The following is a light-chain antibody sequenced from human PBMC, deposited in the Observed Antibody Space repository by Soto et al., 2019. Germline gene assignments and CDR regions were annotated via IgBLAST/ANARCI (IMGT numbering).Light chain of an antibody. V-gene: IGKV4-1*01. CDR2: WAS. CDR1: QSVLRSSDNKNY. Sequence: DIVMTQSPDSLAVSLGERATINCKSSQSVLRSSDNKNYLAWFQQKAGQSPKLLVYWASTRESGAPDRISGRGSGKDFTLTISSLQAEDVAVYYCQQHYIIPWTFGQGTKVEIK. CDR3: QQHYIIPWT. J-gene: IGKJ1*01.